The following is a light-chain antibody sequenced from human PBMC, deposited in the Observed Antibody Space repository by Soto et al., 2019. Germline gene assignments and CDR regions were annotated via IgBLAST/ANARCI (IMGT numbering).Light chain of an antibody. CDR1: QSLTRN. J-gene: IGKJ1*01. Sequence: EIMMTQSPATLSVSPGERVTLSCRASQSLTRNLAWYQHKPGQSPRVPLLGGTGKATGNPARVSGRGSGAEYTLTISSLQSEDFAVYYCQQYDKWPRTFGQGTKVDTK. CDR2: GGT. V-gene: IGKV3-15*01. CDR3: QQYDKWPRT.